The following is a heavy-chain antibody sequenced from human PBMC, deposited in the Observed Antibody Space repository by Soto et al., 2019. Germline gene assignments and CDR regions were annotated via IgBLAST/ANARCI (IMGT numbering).Heavy chain of an antibody. J-gene: IGHJ4*02. CDR1: GFTFNRAW. V-gene: IGHV3-15*07. CDR3: TTGVSTAGHDGY. Sequence: VQLVESGGGLVKPGGSLRLSCAASGFTFNRAWMHWVRQAPGKGLEWVGLVRSKRDGETTDYGAPVKGRFTISRDDSTHTPFLQMNALKTEDTAVYYCTTGVSTAGHDGYWGQGTLVAVSS. D-gene: IGHD6-13*01. CDR2: VRSKRDGETT.